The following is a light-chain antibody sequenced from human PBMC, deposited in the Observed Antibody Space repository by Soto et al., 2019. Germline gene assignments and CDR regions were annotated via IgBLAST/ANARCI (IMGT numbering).Light chain of an antibody. CDR3: RSYAGPTRV. V-gene: IGLV2-8*01. CDR2: EVS. CDR1: SSDVGAYNY. Sequence: QSVLTQPPSASGSPGQSVTISCTGTSSDVGAYNYVSWYQQHPGKAPKVMIYEVSKRPSGVPDRFSGSKSGNTASLTVSGLQGEEEAEYDRRSYAGPTRVLGNGTNVAV. J-gene: IGLJ1*01.